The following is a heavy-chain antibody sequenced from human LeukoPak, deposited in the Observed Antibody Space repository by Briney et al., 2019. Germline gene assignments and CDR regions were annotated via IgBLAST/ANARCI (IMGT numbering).Heavy chain of an antibody. CDR1: GFTFSSYS. CDR3: ARGIGYFDWLSPGVGFDY. D-gene: IGHD3-9*01. V-gene: IGHV3-21*01. J-gene: IGHJ4*02. CDR2: ISSSSSYI. Sequence: GGSLRLSCAASGFTFSSYSMNWVRQAPGKGLEWVSSISSSSSYIYYADSVKGRFTISRDNAKNSLYLQMNSLRAEDTAVYHCARGIGYFDWLSPGVGFDYWGQGTLVTVSS.